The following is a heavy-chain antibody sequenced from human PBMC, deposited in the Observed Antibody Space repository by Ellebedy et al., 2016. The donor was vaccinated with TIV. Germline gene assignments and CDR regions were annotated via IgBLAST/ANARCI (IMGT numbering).Heavy chain of an antibody. CDR2: IQSETDGGST. D-gene: IGHD2/OR15-2a*01. CDR1: GLTVTDAW. V-gene: IGHV3-15*07. Sequence: GGSLRLSXAASGLTVTDAWMNWVRQAPGKGLQWVGRIQSETDGGSTDYAAPLKDRITISRDESKNTLHLLVNNLKTDDTGVYYCTTDLTSFGTAWGQGTLVTVSA. CDR3: TTDLTSFGTA. J-gene: IGHJ5*02.